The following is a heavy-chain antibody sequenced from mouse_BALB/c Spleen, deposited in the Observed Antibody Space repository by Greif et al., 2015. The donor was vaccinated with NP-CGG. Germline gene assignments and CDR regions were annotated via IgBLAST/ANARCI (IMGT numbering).Heavy chain of an antibody. J-gene: IGHJ4*01. D-gene: IGHD3-3*01. V-gene: IGHV1-7*01. CDR2: INPSTGYT. CDR1: GYTFTSYW. CDR3: ARVGAMDY. Sequence: QVQLQQSGAELAKPGASVKMSCRASGYTFTSYWMHWVKQRPGQGLEWIGYINPSTGYTEYNQKFKDKATLTADKSSSTAYMQLSSLTSEDSAVYYCARVGAMDYWGQGTSVTVSS.